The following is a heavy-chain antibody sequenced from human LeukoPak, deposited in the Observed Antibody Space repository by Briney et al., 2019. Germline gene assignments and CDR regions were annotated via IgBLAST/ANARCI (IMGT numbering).Heavy chain of an antibody. CDR2: IRSNSYVGTA. D-gene: IGHD3-22*01. CDR1: GFTFGDYA. V-gene: IGHV3-49*04. Sequence: GGSLRLSCIASGFTFGDYAMSWVRQAPGKGLEWVGFIRSNSYVGTADYAASVKGRFSISRDDSKSIAYLQMNSLKTEDTAVYYCTRDAESRYYVSSGYPYWGQGTLVTVSS. J-gene: IGHJ4*02. CDR3: TRDAESRYYVSSGYPY.